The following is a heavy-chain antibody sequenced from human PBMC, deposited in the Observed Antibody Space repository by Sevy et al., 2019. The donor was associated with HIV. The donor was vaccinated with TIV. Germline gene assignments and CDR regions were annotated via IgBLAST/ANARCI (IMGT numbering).Heavy chain of an antibody. CDR1: GGSIGSNSFY. D-gene: IGHD3-22*01. J-gene: IGHJ4*02. CDR3: ARQKVRSAYYYDTSGRQGKADFDS. CDR2: VSYGGST. V-gene: IGHV4-39*01. Sequence: SETLSLTCTVSGGSIGSNSFYWGWIRQPPGKELEWIGTVSYGGSTYYNPSLRSRVTISVDASKMQFSLKLSSVTAVDTAVYYCARQKVRSAYYYDTSGRQGKADFDSWGQGTLVTVSS.